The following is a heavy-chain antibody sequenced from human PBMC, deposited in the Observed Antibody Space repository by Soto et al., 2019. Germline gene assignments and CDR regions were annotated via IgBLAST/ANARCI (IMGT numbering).Heavy chain of an antibody. D-gene: IGHD4-17*01. CDR2: INSDGSST. J-gene: IGHJ3*02. Sequence: GGSLRLSCAASGFTFSSYWRHWVRQAPGKGLVWVSRINSDGSSTSYADSVKGRFTISRDNAKNTLYLQMNSLRAEDTAVYYCARGERDYGDYEETNDAFDIWGQGTIVTVSS. CDR1: GFTFSSYW. V-gene: IGHV3-74*01. CDR3: ARGERDYGDYEETNDAFDI.